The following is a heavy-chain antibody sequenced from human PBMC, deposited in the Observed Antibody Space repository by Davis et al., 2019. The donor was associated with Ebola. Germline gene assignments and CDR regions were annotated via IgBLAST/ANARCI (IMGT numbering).Heavy chain of an antibody. Sequence: GESLKISCAASGYTFRKHAMTWVRQTPGKGLEWVSVIYDHSTAYADSVRGRFIISRDKSNNTLYLEMNSLRVDDTAVYYCATTQWLREFDNWGQGTLVTVSS. CDR1: GYTFRKHA. V-gene: IGHV3-53*05. J-gene: IGHJ4*02. D-gene: IGHD6-19*01. CDR3: ATTQWLREFDN. CDR2: IYDHST.